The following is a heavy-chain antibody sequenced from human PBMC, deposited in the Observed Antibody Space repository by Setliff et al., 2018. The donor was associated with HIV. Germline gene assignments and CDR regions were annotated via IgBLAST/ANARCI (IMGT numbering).Heavy chain of an antibody. V-gene: IGHV3-23*01. CDR3: ARDLYFYYYMDV. J-gene: IGHJ6*03. CDR1: GFPFSAYA. D-gene: IGHD3-9*01. Sequence: GGSLRLSCEASGFPFSAYAFSWVRQAPGKGLEWVSTSGNGGIIVYTDSVKGRFTISRDDAKNSLYLQMNSLRAEDTAVYYCARDLYFYYYMDVWGKGTTVTVSS. CDR2: SGNGGII.